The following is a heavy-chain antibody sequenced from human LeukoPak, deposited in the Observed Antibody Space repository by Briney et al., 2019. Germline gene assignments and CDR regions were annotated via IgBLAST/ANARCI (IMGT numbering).Heavy chain of an antibody. J-gene: IGHJ6*02. CDR2: MNPNSGNT. D-gene: IGHD3-9*01. V-gene: IGHV1-8*02. CDR3: ARASHYDILTGYYLGVGYYYYYGMDV. Sequence: ASVKVSCKASGGTFSSYAISWVRQATGQGLEWMGWMNPNSGNTGYAQKFQGRVTMTRNTSISTAYMELSSLRSEDTAVYYCARASHYDILTGYYLGVGYYYYYGMDVWGQGTTVTVSS. CDR1: GGTFSSYA.